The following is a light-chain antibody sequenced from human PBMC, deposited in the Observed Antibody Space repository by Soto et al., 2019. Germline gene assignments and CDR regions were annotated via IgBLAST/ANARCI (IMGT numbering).Light chain of an antibody. CDR2: GAS. CDR3: QQYGSSGT. Sequence: EIVMTQSPATLSVSPGERVTLSCRASESVSSNLAWYQQQPGQAPRLLMYGASTRATGIPARFSGSGSGTDFTLTISRLEPEDFAVYYCQQYGSSGTFGQGTKVDIK. V-gene: IGKV3-15*01. J-gene: IGKJ1*01. CDR1: ESVSSN.